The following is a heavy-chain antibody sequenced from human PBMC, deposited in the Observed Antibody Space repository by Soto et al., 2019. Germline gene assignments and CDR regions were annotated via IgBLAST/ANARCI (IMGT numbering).Heavy chain of an antibody. J-gene: IGHJ5*02. CDR2: IYHSGTT. Sequence: QVQLQESGPGLVKPSQTLTLTCTVSGGSISSGGYYWSWIRQHPGKGLEWIGYIYHSGTTSYNPSLKIRVTISLHTSKNQFSLKLPSVTAADTTVYYFASVTVTQLLLLFDPSCQGTLVTVSS. V-gene: IGHV4-31*03. CDR3: ASVTVTQLLLLFDP. CDR1: GGSISSGGYY. D-gene: IGHD2-2*01.